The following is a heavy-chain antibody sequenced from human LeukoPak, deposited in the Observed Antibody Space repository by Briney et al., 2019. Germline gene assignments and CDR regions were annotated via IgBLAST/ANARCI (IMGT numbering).Heavy chain of an antibody. Sequence: PSETLSLTCTVSGGSISSYYWNWIRQPPGKGLEWIGYIYYSGSTNYNPSLKSRLTISIDTSKNQFSLKLNSMTAADTAVYYCTRGAGYYYMDVWGKGTTVTVSS. CDR2: IYYSGST. CDR3: TRGAGYYYMDV. V-gene: IGHV4-59*01. J-gene: IGHJ6*03. CDR1: GGSISSYY. D-gene: IGHD6-13*01.